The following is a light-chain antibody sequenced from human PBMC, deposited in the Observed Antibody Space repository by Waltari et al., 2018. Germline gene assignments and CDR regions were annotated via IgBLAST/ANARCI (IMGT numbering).Light chain of an antibody. V-gene: IGLV3-21*04. CDR3: QVWDANNDPGV. Sequence: SYVLTQPPSVSVAPGKTARLTCGGNNIETKSVHLYQQKPAQAPILVISYDSDRPSGIPERFSGSNSGNTATLTISRVEAADEADYYCQVWDANNDPGVFGTGTEVTVL. CDR1: NIETKS. J-gene: IGLJ1*01. CDR2: YDS.